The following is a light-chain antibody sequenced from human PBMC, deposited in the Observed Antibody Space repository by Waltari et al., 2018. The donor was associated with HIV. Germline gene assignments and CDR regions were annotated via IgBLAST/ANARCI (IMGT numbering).Light chain of an antibody. CDR1: QTIRSN. J-gene: IGKJ1*01. CDR3: HQSYSNPPT. Sequence: IKLTQPPPFLSASEGARVPITCRASQTIRSNVNWYQQKPGKAPKLLIYAASSLQIRVPSRFSGSGSGTDFTLTITSLQPEDFAIYHCHQSYSNPPTFGQGTKVEIK. V-gene: IGKV1-39*01. CDR2: AAS.